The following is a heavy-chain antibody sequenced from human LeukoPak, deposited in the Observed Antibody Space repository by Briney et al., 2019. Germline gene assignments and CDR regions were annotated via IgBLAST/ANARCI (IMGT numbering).Heavy chain of an antibody. V-gene: IGHV3-23*01. CDR1: GFTFSSYA. CDR3: AKLAPNYYDSSGYYGASDY. J-gene: IGHJ4*02. CDR2: SSDSGGST. D-gene: IGHD3-22*01. Sequence: SGGSLRLSCAASGFTFSSYAMSWVRQAPGKGLEWVSVSSDSGGSTYYADSVKGRFTISRDNSKNTLYLQMNSLRAEDTAVYYCAKLAPNYYDSSGYYGASDYWGQGTLVTVSS.